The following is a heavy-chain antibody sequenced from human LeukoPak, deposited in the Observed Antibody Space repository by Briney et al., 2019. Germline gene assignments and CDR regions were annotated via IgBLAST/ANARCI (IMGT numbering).Heavy chain of an antibody. CDR3: VRDHDWAFDL. D-gene: IGHD3-9*01. Sequence: GGSLRLSCADSGFSISSFPFNWVRQAPGKGLEWIAHIRRESEFISYADSVKGRFTISRDNGKKTLYLQMSSLRDEDTAVYFRVRDHDWAFDLRGQGTMVTVSS. CDR2: IRRESEFI. CDR1: GFSISSFP. J-gene: IGHJ3*01. V-gene: IGHV3-48*02.